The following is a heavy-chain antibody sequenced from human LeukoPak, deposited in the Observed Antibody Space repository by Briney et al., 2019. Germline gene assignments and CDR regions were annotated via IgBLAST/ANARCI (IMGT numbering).Heavy chain of an antibody. V-gene: IGHV1-2*02. CDR2: INPNKGDT. J-gene: IGHJ4*02. CDR1: GYTFTAQY. Sequence: GASVKVSCKPSGYTFTAQYMHWVRQAPGQGLEWMGWINPNKGDTKYAQSFLGSVTMTRDTSTTTAYMELSSLRSDDTAVYFCASYPRSIPTPPFDYWGQGTLVTVSS. CDR3: ASYPRSIPTPPFDY. D-gene: IGHD2-21*01.